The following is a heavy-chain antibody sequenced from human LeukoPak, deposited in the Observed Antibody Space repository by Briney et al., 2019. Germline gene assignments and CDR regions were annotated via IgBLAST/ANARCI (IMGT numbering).Heavy chain of an antibody. CDR3: ARGSSSSLYYYYYYYMDV. Sequence: PGGSLRLFCAASGFTFSSYSMKWVRQAPGKGLEGGSYISNSSRTIYYTDSVKGRFTISRDNAKNSLYLQMNSLRAEDTAVYYCARGSSSSLYYYYYYYMDVWGKGTTVTVSS. D-gene: IGHD6-6*01. CDR2: ISNSSRTI. V-gene: IGHV3-48*01. CDR1: GFTFSSYS. J-gene: IGHJ6*03.